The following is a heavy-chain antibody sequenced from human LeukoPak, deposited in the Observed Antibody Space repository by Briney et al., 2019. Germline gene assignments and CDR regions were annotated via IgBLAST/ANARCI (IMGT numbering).Heavy chain of an antibody. V-gene: IGHV1-69*06. CDR1: GGTFSSYA. CDR2: IIPIFGTA. J-gene: IGHJ4*02. Sequence: SVKVSCKASGGTFSSYAISWVRQAPGQGVEWMGGIIPIFGTANYAQKFQGRVTITADKSTSTAYMELSSLRSEDTAVYYCARGTAYYYDSSGYRLDYWGQGTLVTVSS. D-gene: IGHD3-22*01. CDR3: ARGTAYYYDSSGYRLDY.